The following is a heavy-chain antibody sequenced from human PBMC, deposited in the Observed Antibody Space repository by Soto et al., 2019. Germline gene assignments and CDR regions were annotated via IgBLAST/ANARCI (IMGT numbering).Heavy chain of an antibody. D-gene: IGHD5-12*01. J-gene: IGHJ5*02. CDR3: ARHQDGYNFLWFDP. Sequence: GESLKTSCKGSGYSFTSYWLGWVRQMPGKGLGLVGIIYPGDSDNAYSPSFQGQVTISADKSISTAYLQWSSLKVSDTAMYYCARHQDGYNFLWFDPWGQGTLVTVSS. CDR1: GYSFTSYW. V-gene: IGHV5-51*01. CDR2: IYPGDSDN.